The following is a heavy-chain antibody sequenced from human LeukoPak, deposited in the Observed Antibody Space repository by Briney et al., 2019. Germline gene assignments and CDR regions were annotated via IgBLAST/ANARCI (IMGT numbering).Heavy chain of an antibody. J-gene: IGHJ4*02. Sequence: XAPXXXLEWVSSISSSSSYIYYADSVKGRFTISRDNAKNSLYLQMNSLGAEDTAVYYCARARLGLPLDYWGQGTLVTVSS. D-gene: IGHD7-27*01. CDR2: ISSSSSYI. V-gene: IGHV3-21*01. CDR3: ARARLGLPLDY.